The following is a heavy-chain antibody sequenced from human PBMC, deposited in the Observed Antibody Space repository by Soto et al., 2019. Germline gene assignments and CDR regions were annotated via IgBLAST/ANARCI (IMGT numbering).Heavy chain of an antibody. J-gene: IGHJ5*01. Sequence: QLQLQESGPGLVKPSETLSLTCNVSGVFISRSNYYWGWIRQPPGKGLEWIGSIYYDGTPYYNPSLKSRVTVSLDTSKNHFSLKVDSVTAADTAVYYCARITSARPDSWGRGTLVTVSS. D-gene: IGHD3-10*01. CDR3: ARITSARPDS. CDR2: IYYDGTP. V-gene: IGHV4-39*02. CDR1: GVFISRSNYY.